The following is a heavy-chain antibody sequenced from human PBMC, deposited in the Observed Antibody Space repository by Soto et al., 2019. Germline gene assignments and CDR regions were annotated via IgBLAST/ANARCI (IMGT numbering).Heavy chain of an antibody. J-gene: IGHJ6*02. CDR3: ARGSFGYCSGGSCYSRTFYYYGMDV. V-gene: IGHV4-31*03. Sequence: QVQLQESGPGLVKPSQTLSLTCTVSGGSISSGGYYWSWIRQHPGKGLEWIGYIYYSGSTYYNPSLKRRVTISVDTSKNQFSLKLSSVTAADTAVYYCARGSFGYCSGGSCYSRTFYYYGMDVWGQGTTVTVSS. D-gene: IGHD2-15*01. CDR1: GGSISSGGYY. CDR2: IYYSGST.